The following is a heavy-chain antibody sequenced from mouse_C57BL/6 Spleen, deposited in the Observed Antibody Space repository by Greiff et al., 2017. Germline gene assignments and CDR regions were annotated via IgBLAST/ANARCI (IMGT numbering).Heavy chain of an antibody. V-gene: IGHV1-69*01. CDR3: ARSSRTGAMDY. CDR1: GYTFTSYW. CDR2: IDPSDSYT. J-gene: IGHJ4*01. Sequence: VQLQQSGAELVMPWASVKLSCKASGYTFTSYWMHWVKQRPGQGLEWIGEIDPSDSYTNYNQKFKGKSTLTVDKSSSTAYMQLSSLTSEDSAVYYCARSSRTGAMDYWGQGTSVTVSS.